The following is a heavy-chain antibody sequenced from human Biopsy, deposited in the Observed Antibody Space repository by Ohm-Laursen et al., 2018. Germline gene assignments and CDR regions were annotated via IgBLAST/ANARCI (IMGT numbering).Heavy chain of an antibody. J-gene: IGHJ1*01. CDR1: GGTFSNYG. V-gene: IGHV1-69*06. Sequence: SVKVSCKVPGGTFSNYGVNWVRQAPGQGLEWLGGNIPILGTGNYAQKFQDRVTVAADTSTSTATMELRSLRSHDTAVYYCATKVTGYFHHWGQGTLVIVSS. D-gene: IGHD2-21*02. CDR3: ATKVTGYFHH. CDR2: NIPILGTG.